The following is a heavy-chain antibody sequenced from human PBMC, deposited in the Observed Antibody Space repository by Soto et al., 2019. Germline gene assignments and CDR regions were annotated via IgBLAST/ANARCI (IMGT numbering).Heavy chain of an antibody. V-gene: IGHV4-34*01. CDR1: GGSFTTYY. Sequence: QVQVQQWGAGLLKPSETLSLTCTISGGSFTTYYWTWIRQPPGMGLEWIGDINHGGTINYDPSLKSRLTISLDTSKNQFSLRLSSVTAADTAVYFCASRPARDSYDSSGYVDYWGQGTLVTVSS. D-gene: IGHD3-22*01. CDR2: INHGGTI. J-gene: IGHJ4*02. CDR3: ASRPARDSYDSSGYVDY.